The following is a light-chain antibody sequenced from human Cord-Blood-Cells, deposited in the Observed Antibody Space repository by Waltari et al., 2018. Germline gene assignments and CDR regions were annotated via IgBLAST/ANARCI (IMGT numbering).Light chain of an antibody. CDR1: SSDVGSYNL. V-gene: IGLV2-23*01. CDR3: CSYAGSSTPQVV. J-gene: IGLJ2*01. CDR2: EGS. Sequence: QSALTQPASVSGSPGQSITISCTGTSSDVGSYNLVSWYQQHLGKAPKLMIYEGSKRPSGVSNRCSGSKSGNTASLTISGLQAEDEADYYCCSYAGSSTPQVVVGGGTKLTVL.